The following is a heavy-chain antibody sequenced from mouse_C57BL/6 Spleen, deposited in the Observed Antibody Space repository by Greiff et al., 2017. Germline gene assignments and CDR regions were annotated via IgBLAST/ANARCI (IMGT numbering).Heavy chain of an antibody. CDR3: ARANYYCSSFYAMDY. CDR2: ISSGSSTI. D-gene: IGHD1-1*01. CDR1: GFTFSDYG. V-gene: IGHV5-17*01. Sequence: EVMLVESGGGLVKPGGSLKLSCAASGFTFSDYGMHWVRQAPEKGLEWVAYISSGSSTIYYAETVTGRFTISRDNAKNTLFLQMTSLRSEDTAMYYCARANYYCSSFYAMDYWGQGTSVTVSS. J-gene: IGHJ4*01.